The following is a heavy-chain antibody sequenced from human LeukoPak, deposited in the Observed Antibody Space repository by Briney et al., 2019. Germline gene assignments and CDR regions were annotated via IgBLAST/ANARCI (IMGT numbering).Heavy chain of an antibody. CDR1: GGSISSYY. Sequence: SSETLSLTCTVSGGSISSYYWSWIRQPPGKGLEWIGYIYYSGSTNYNPSLKSRVTISVDTSKNQFSLKLSSVTAADTAVYYCARGSYDFWSGYFAYWGQGTLVTVSS. D-gene: IGHD3-3*01. V-gene: IGHV4-59*01. CDR3: ARGSYDFWSGYFAY. CDR2: IYYSGST. J-gene: IGHJ4*02.